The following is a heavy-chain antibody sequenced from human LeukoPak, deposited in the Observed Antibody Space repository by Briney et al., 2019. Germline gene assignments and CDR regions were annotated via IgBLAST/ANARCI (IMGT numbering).Heavy chain of an antibody. CDR3: ARDAFSRISIFGVVSDAFDI. CDR2: IKQDGSEK. CDR1: GFTFSSNW. Sequence: GGSLRLSCAASGFTFSSNWMTWVRQAPGKGLGWVANIKQDGSEKYYVDSVKGRFTISRDNAKNSLYLQMNSLRAEDTAMYYCARDAFSRISIFGVVSDAFDIWGQGTMVTVSS. V-gene: IGHV3-7*01. D-gene: IGHD3-3*01. J-gene: IGHJ3*02.